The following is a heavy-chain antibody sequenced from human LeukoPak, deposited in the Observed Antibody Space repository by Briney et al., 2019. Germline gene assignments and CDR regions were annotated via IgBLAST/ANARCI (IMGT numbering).Heavy chain of an antibody. Sequence: PGGSLRLSCAASGFAFSSYSFNWVRQAPGKGLGWVSYISRTNEIHDADSVKGRFTISRDDAKNSLYLQMNSLRVDDTAVYYCARDDNWAFDYWGQGTLVTVSS. D-gene: IGHD1-1*01. CDR1: GFAFSSYS. V-gene: IGHV3-21*05. CDR3: ARDDNWAFDY. J-gene: IGHJ4*02. CDR2: ISRTNEI.